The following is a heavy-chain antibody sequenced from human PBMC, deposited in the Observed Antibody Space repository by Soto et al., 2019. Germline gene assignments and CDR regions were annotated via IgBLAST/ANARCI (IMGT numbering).Heavy chain of an antibody. J-gene: IGHJ4*02. CDR1: GFTFSSYG. CDR3: AKGRSSGWPLFDY. V-gene: IGHV3-30*18. CDR2: ISYDGSNK. Sequence: PGGSLRLSCAASGFTFSSYGMHWVRQAPGKGLEWVAVISYDGSNKYYADSVKGRFTISRDNSKNTLYLQMNSLRAEDTAVYYCAKGRSSGWPLFDYWGQGTLVTVSS. D-gene: IGHD6-19*01.